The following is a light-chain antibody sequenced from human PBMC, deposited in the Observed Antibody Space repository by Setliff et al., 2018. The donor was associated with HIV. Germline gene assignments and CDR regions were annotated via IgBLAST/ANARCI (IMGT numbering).Light chain of an antibody. CDR1: SSDIGRYNL. CDR2: QAT. CDR3: CSNTGSNTYV. J-gene: IGLJ1*01. V-gene: IGLV2-23*01. Sequence: QSVLTQPASVSGSPGQSITISCTGTSSDIGRYNLVSWYQQYPGKAPKLMIYQATKRPSGVSNRFSGSKSGNTASLTISGLQAKDEADYYCCSNTGSNTYVFGSGTKVTV.